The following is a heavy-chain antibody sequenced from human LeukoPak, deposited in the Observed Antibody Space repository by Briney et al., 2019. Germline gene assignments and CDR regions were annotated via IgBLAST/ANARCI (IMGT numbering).Heavy chain of an antibody. CDR1: GGSISNSY. CDR2: IYYSGST. J-gene: IGHJ6*03. V-gene: IGHV4-59*01. D-gene: IGHD6-6*01. Sequence: SETLSLTCTVSGGSISNSYWSWIRQPPGKGLEWIGYIYYSGSTNYNPSLKSRVTISVDTSKNQFSLRLSSVTAEDTAVYYCARVSRIAARPELGGYYYYYMDVWGKGTTVTVSS. CDR3: ARVSRIAARPELGGYYYYYMDV.